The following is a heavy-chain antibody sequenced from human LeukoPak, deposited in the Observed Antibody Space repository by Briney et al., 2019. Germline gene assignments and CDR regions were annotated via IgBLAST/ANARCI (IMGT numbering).Heavy chain of an antibody. D-gene: IGHD5-24*01. CDR2: ISAYNGNT. CDR1: GYTLTSYG. V-gene: IGHV1-18*01. Sequence: ASVKVPCKASGYTLTSYGISWVRQAPGQGLEWMGWISAYNGNTNYAQKLQGRVTMTTDTSTSTAYMELRSLRSDDTAVYYCARDLPESRLQSRFDYWGQGTLVTVSS. CDR3: ARDLPESRLQSRFDY. J-gene: IGHJ4*02.